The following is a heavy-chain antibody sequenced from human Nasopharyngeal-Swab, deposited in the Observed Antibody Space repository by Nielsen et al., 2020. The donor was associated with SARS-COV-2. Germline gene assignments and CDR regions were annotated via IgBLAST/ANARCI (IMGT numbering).Heavy chain of an antibody. CDR1: GFTFSSYS. J-gene: IGHJ6*02. Sequence: GESLKISCAASGFTFSSYSMNWVRQAPGKGLVWVSRINSDGSSTSYADSVKGRFTISRDNAKNTLYLQMNSLRAEDTAVYYCARDYRTYYYGSGYYYYYGMDVWGQGTTVTVSS. V-gene: IGHV3-74*01. D-gene: IGHD3-10*01. CDR3: ARDYRTYYYGSGYYYYYGMDV. CDR2: INSDGSST.